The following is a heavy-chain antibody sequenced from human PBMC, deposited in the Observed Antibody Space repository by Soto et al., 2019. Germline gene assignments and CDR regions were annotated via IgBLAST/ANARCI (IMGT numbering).Heavy chain of an antibody. CDR3: TRYTYYDFWSGYLGYYYYGMDV. CDR2: IRSKAYGGTT. J-gene: IGHJ6*02. Sequence: LRLSCTASGFTFGDYAMSWFRQAPGKGLEWVGFIRSKAYGGTTEYAASVKGRFTISRDDSKSIAYLQMNSLKTEDTAVYYCTRYTYYDFWSGYLGYYYYGMDVWGQGTTVTVSS. CDR1: GFTFGDYA. D-gene: IGHD3-3*01. V-gene: IGHV3-49*03.